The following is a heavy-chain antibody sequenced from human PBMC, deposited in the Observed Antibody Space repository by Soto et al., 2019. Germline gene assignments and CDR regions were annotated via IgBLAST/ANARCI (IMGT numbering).Heavy chain of an antibody. CDR2: IIPILGIA. CDR3: AREGAYYYGSGSTNWFDP. Sequence: QVQLVQSGAEVKKPGSSVKVSCKASGGTFSSYTISWVRQAPGQGLEWMGRIIPILGIANYAQKFQGRVTITADKSTSTAHMELSSLRSEDTAVDYCAREGAYYYGSGSTNWFDPWGQGTLVTVS. J-gene: IGHJ5*02. V-gene: IGHV1-69*08. CDR1: GGTFSSYT. D-gene: IGHD3-10*01.